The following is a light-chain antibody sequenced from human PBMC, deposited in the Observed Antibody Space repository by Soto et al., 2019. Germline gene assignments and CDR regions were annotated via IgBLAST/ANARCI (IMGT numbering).Light chain of an antibody. CDR1: QSVSSY. V-gene: IGKV3-11*01. CDR3: QQRSSWPRT. J-gene: IGKJ1*01. CDR2: YVS. Sequence: EIVLTQSPATLSLSPGERATLSCRASQSVSSYLAWYQQKPGQVSSLVIYYVSKRATGISGRFSGSGAGADFTLTLSSLEPEGFGVYYCQQRSSWPRTFSQGTKVEIK.